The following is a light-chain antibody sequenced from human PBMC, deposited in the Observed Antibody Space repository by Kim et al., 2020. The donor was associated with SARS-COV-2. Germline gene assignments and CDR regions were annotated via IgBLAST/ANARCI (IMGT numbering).Light chain of an antibody. V-gene: IGLV3-19*01. CDR1: GLRSYY. CDR2: GKN. J-gene: IGLJ2*01. CDR3: NSRDSNNNVL. Sequence: VALGQTVRITCQGDGLRSYYATWYQQKPGQAPILVIYGKNNRPSGIPDRFSGSSAGNTASLTITGTHAGDEADYYCNSRDSNNNVLFGGGTQLTVL.